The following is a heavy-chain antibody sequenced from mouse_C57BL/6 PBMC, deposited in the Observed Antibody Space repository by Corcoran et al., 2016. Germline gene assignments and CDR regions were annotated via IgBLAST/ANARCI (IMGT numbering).Heavy chain of an antibody. V-gene: IGHV1-26*01. CDR3: SRHDYWFAY. Sequence: EVQLQQSGPELVKPGASVKISCKASGYTFTDYYMNWVKQSHGKSLEWIGDINPNNGGTSYNQKFKGKATLTVDKSSSTAYMELRSLTSEYSAVYYCSRHDYWFAYWGQGTLVTVSA. CDR2: INPNNGGT. D-gene: IGHD2-4*01. J-gene: IGHJ3*01. CDR1: GYTFTDYY.